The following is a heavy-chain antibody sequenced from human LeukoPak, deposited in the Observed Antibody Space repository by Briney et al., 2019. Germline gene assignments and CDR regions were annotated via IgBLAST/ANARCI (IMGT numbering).Heavy chain of an antibody. CDR2: IKEDGAET. CDR3: AKEGRSLQTY. CDR1: GFMFSSNW. Sequence: GGSLRLSCAASGFMFSSNWMSWVRLAPGKGLEWVANIKEDGAETYYVDSVKGRFTISRDNAKNSLYLQMNSLRVEDTAVYYCAKEGRSLQTYWGQGTLVTVSS. D-gene: IGHD5-24*01. J-gene: IGHJ4*02. V-gene: IGHV3-7*03.